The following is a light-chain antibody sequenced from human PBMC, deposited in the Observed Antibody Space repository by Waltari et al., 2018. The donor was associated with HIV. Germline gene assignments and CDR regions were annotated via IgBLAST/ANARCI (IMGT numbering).Light chain of an antibody. Sequence: SYELTHPSSVSASPGQPSRITCSGAFLSKKLTRWFQQKPGQAPVLIIYKDKERPSGIPERFSGSSSGTTVTLTISGAQVDDEADYYCYSATENNLVFGGGTKLTVL. CDR1: FLSKKL. V-gene: IGLV3-27*01. CDR2: KDK. CDR3: YSATENNLV. J-gene: IGLJ2*01.